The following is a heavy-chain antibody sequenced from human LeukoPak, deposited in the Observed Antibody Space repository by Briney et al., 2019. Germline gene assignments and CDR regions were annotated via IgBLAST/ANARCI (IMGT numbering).Heavy chain of an antibody. Sequence: AGGSLRLSCAASGFTFSNYAMHWVRQAPGKGLEWVAMISYDESNQYYVDSVKGRFTISRDDSKNTLYLQMNSLSAEDTAVYYCARSVVTATPHYFQHWGQGTLVTVSS. CDR3: ARSVVTATPHYFQH. CDR2: ISYDESNQ. D-gene: IGHD2-21*02. V-gene: IGHV3-30-3*01. CDR1: GFTFSNYA. J-gene: IGHJ1*01.